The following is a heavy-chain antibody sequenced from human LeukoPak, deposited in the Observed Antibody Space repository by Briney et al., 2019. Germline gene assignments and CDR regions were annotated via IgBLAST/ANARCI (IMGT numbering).Heavy chain of an antibody. CDR2: IYTSGST. CDR1: GGSISSGSYY. D-gene: IGHD3-3*01. V-gene: IGHV4-61*02. Sequence: SETLSLTCTVSGGSISSGSYYWSWIRQPAGKGLEWIGRIYTSGSTNYNPSLKSRVTISVDTSKNQFSLKLSSVTAADTAVYYCARLYYDFWSGYYGYFDYWGQGTRVTVSS. CDR3: ARLYYDFWSGYYGYFDY. J-gene: IGHJ4*02.